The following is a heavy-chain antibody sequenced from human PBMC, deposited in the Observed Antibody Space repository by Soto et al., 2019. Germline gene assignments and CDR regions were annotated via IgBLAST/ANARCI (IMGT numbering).Heavy chain of an antibody. CDR1: GGSISSGGYY. CDR2: IYYSGST. CDR3: AREKLNYDILTGYSTHFDY. V-gene: IGHV4-31*03. Sequence: QVQLQESGPGLVKPSQTLSLTCTVSGGSISSGGYYWSWIRQHPGKGLEWIGYIYYSGSTYYNPFLKSRVTISVDTSKNQFSLKLSSVTAAETAVYYCAREKLNYDILTGYSTHFDYWGQGTLVTVSS. J-gene: IGHJ4*02. D-gene: IGHD3-9*01.